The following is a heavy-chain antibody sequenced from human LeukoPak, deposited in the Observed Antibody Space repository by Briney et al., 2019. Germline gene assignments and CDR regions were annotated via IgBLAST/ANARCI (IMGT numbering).Heavy chain of an antibody. CDR2: ISGSGGST. J-gene: IGHJ3*02. CDR3: AFNGGDSDYGDYANAFDI. CDR1: GFTFSDYY. V-gene: IGHV3-23*01. Sequence: PGGSLRLSCAASGFTFSDYYMSWIRQAPGKGLEWVSAISGSGGSTYYADSVKGRFTISRDNSKNTLYLQMNSLRAEDTAVYYCAFNGGDSDYGDYANAFDIWGQGTMVTVSS. D-gene: IGHD4-17*01.